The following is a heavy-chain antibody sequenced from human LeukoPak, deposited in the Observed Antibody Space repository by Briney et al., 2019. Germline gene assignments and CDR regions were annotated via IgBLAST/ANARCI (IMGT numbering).Heavy chain of an antibody. J-gene: IGHJ4*02. V-gene: IGHV3-7*01. D-gene: IGHD3-10*01. Sequence: GSLRLSCSASGFTFSTYLMSWVRQAPGKGLEWVANIKEDGSEKYYVDSVKGRFTISRDNAKSSLYLQMNSLRAEDTAVYYCAARVSGVVRGVISYYFDYWGQGTLVTVSS. CDR2: IKEDGSEK. CDR1: GFTFSTYL. CDR3: AARVSGVVRGVISYYFDY.